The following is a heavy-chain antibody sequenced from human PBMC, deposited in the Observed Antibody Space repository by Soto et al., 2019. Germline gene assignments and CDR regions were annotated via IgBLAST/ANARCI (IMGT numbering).Heavy chain of an antibody. CDR1: GFTFSSYA. Sequence: GGSLRLSCAASGFTFSSYAMSWVRQAPGKGLEWVSAISGSGGSTYYADSVKGRFTISRDNSKNTLYLQMNSLRAEDTAVYYCAKGEYSSSLTLSYYYYYGMDVRGQGTTVTVSS. D-gene: IGHD6-6*01. J-gene: IGHJ6*02. CDR2: ISGSGGST. V-gene: IGHV3-23*01. CDR3: AKGEYSSSLTLSYYYYYGMDV.